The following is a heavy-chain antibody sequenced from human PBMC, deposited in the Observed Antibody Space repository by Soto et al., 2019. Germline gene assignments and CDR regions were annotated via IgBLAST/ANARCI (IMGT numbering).Heavy chain of an antibody. D-gene: IGHD2-2*01. J-gene: IGHJ6*02. Sequence: ASVKVSCKASGYTFTSYYMHWVRQAPGQGLEWMGIVNPSGGSTSYAQKFQGRVTMTRDTSTSTVYMELSSLRSEDTAVYYCARGGLGYCSSTSCYENTHYGMDVWG. CDR1: GYTFTSYY. CDR2: VNPSGGST. V-gene: IGHV1-46*01. CDR3: ARGGLGYCSSTSCYENTHYGMDV.